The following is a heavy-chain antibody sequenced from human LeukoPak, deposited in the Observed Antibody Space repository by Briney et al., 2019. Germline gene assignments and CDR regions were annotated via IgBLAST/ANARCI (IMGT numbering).Heavy chain of an antibody. Sequence: ASVKVSCXVSGYTFTDYYMHWVQQAPGKGLEWMGLVDPEDGETIYAEKFQGRVTITADTSTDTAYMELSSLRSEDTAVYYCATAGGGYCSGGSCYRYYMDVWGKGTTVTVSS. V-gene: IGHV1-69-2*01. J-gene: IGHJ6*03. D-gene: IGHD2-15*01. CDR3: ATAGGGYCSGGSCYRYYMDV. CDR1: GYTFTDYY. CDR2: VDPEDGET.